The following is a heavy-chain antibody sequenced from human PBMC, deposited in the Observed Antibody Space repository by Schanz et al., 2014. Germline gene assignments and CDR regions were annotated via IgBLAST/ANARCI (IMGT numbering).Heavy chain of an antibody. J-gene: IGHJ5*02. V-gene: IGHV4-59*08. CDR2: IHQSGGT. Sequence: QVQLQESGPGLVKPSETLSLTCSVSGGDIGNYYWSWIRQPPGKGLEWIGYIHQSGGTNYNPSLKSRVTILVDTSKTQFPLRLTSLPAADTAVYYCAKFLYDDPSWGQGTLVTVSS. D-gene: IGHD3-3*01. CDR3: AKFLYDDPS. CDR1: GGDIGNYY.